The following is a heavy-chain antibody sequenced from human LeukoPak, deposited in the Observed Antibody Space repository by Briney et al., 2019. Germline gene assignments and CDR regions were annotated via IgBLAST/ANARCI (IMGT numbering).Heavy chain of an antibody. CDR2: ISSSSSYI. CDR1: GFTFSSYS. V-gene: IGHV3-21*01. D-gene: IGHD3-16*01. Sequence: GGSLRLSCAASGFTFSSYSMNWVRQAPGKGLEWVSSISSSSSYIYYADSVKGRFTISRDNAKNSLYLQMNSLRAEDTAVYYCAKGLGGQDVPDYWGQGTLVTVSS. J-gene: IGHJ4*02. CDR3: AKGLGGQDVPDY.